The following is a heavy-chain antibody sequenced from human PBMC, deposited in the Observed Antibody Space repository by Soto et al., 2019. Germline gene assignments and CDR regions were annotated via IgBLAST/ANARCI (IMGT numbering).Heavy chain of an antibody. CDR2: ISAHNGKT. D-gene: IGHD5-18*01. Sequence: QVQLVQSGAEVKKPGASVKVSCKASGYSFSSYAISWVRQAPGQGLEWMGWISAHNGKTNHPQKLQGRVTMTTDTSTSTAYMELRSLRSDDTAVYYCARVDTAMVTASYWGQGTLVTVSS. CDR1: GYSFSSYA. V-gene: IGHV1-18*01. CDR3: ARVDTAMVTASY. J-gene: IGHJ4*02.